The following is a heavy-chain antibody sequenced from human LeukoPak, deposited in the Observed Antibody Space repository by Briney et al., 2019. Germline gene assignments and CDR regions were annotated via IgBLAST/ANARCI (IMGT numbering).Heavy chain of an antibody. CDR1: GGSISSYY. J-gene: IGHJ6*02. Sequence: SETLSLTCAVSGGSISSYYWSWIRQPPGKGLEWIGDIYYSGSTNYNPSLKSRVTISVDTSKNQFSLKLSSVTAADTAVYYCARLVPAAIPYYYYYGMDVWGQGTTVTVSS. CDR3: ARLVPAAIPYYYYYGMDV. CDR2: IYYSGST. D-gene: IGHD2-2*02. V-gene: IGHV4-59*08.